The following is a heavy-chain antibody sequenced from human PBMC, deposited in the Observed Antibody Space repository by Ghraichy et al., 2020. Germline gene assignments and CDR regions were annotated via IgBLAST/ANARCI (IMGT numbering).Heavy chain of an antibody. CDR2: INHSGST. CDR3: ARGYLSANEGWFDP. V-gene: IGHV4-34*01. J-gene: IGHJ5*02. Sequence: SQTLSLTCAVYGGSFSGYYWSWIRQPPGKGLEWIGEINHSGSTNYNPSLKSRVTISVDTSKNQFSLKLSSVTAADTAVYYCARGYLSANEGWFDPWGQGTLVTVSS. CDR1: GGSFSGYY. D-gene: IGHD2-8*01.